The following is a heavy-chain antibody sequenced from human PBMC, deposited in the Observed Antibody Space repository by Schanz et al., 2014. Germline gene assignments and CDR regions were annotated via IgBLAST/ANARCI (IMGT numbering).Heavy chain of an antibody. CDR3: ARDEGRDGYNLAFDV. V-gene: IGHV3-53*01. CDR2: VYMSAAST. Sequence: EVQLVESGGGLIQPGGSLRLSCAVSGFTVSSNYMSWVRQAPGKGLEWVSTVYMSAASTRYADSVKGRFIISRDSSKNTLFLQMNSLRADDTAIYFCARDEGRDGYNLAFDVWGQGTTVTVSS. CDR1: GFTVSSNY. D-gene: IGHD2-21*01. J-gene: IGHJ6*02.